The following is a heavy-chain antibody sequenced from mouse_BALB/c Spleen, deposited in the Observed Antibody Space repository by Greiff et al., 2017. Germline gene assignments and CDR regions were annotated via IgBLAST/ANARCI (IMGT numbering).Heavy chain of an antibody. V-gene: IGHV5-12-2*01. Sequence: EVQVVESGGGLVQPGGSLKLSCAASGFTFSSYTMSWVRQTPEKRLEWVAYISNGGGSTYYPDTVKGRFTISRDNAKNTLYLQMSSLKSEDTAMYYCARYPYYYAMDYWGQGTSVTVSS. J-gene: IGHJ4*01. CDR1: GFTFSSYT. CDR2: ISNGGGST. CDR3: ARYPYYYAMDY.